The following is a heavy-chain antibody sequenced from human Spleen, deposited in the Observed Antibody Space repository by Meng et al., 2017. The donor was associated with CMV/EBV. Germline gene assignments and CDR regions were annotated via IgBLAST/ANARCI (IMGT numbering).Heavy chain of an antibody. D-gene: IGHD3-16*01. Sequence: NFCGCAWSWLPQAPGQECMWMRCFIPVLYPQYSAHMFQGRVTITKDDSTSTSYLELTSLSSEDTAVYFSARGPKVTFGGVIISPLEYWGQGTLVTVSS. CDR2: FIPVLYPQ. CDR1: NFCGCA. J-gene: IGHJ1*01. V-gene: IGHV1-69*05. CDR3: ARGPKVTFGGVIISPLEY.